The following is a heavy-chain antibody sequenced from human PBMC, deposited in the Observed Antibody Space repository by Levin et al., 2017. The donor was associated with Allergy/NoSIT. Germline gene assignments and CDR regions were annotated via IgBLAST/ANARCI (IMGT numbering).Heavy chain of an antibody. CDR2: INPSGGST. CDR1: GYTFTSYY. CDR3: ARGAYDYVWGSYRTIKHFDY. Sequence: ASVKVSCKASGYTFTSYYMHWVRQAPGQGLEWMGIINPSGGSTSYAQKFQGRVTMTRDTSTSTVYMELSSLRSEDTAVYYCARGAYDYVWGSYRTIKHFDYWGQGTLVTVSS. V-gene: IGHV1-46*01. J-gene: IGHJ4*02. D-gene: IGHD3-16*02.